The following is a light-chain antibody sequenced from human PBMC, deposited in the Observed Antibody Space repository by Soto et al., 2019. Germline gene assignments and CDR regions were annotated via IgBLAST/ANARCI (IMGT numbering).Light chain of an antibody. J-gene: IGKJ3*01. CDR2: GAS. CDR3: QQYGSSPPLFA. Sequence: EIVLPQSPGTLSLSPGERATLSCRASQSVSSSYLAWYQQKPGQAPRLLIYGASSRATGIPDRFSGSESGTDFTLTISRLEPEDFAGYYWQQYGSSPPLFAFGPGTKVDIK. V-gene: IGKV3-20*01. CDR1: QSVSSSY.